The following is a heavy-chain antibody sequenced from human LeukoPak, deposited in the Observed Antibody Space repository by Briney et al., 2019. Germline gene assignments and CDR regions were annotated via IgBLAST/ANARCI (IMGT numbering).Heavy chain of an antibody. D-gene: IGHD3-22*01. J-gene: IGHJ1*01. CDR1: GFTFSSYW. Sequence: GGSLRLSCAASGFTFSSYWTSWVRQAPGKGLEWVANIEQDGSEKYYVDSVKGRFTISRDNAKNSLYLQMNSLRAEDTAAYYCAREGYYYDSSGYSEYFQHWGQGTLVTVSS. CDR3: AREGYYYDSSGYSEYFQH. CDR2: IEQDGSEK. V-gene: IGHV3-7*01.